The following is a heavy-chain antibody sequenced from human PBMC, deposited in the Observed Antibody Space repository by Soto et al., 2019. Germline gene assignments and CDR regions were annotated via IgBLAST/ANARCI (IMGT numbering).Heavy chain of an antibody. J-gene: IGHJ3*02. V-gene: IGHV3-21*01. CDR1: GFTFSSYS. CDR2: ISSSSSDI. Sequence: GGSLRLSCAASGFTFSSYSMNWVRQAPGKGLEWVSSISSSSSDIYYADSVKGRFTISRDNAKNSLYLQMNSLRAEDTAVYYCAHYGSSGVDAFDIWGQGTMVTVSS. D-gene: IGHD3-22*01. CDR3: AHYGSSGVDAFDI.